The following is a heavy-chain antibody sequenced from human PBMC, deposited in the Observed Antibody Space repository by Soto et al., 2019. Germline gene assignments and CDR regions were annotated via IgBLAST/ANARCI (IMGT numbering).Heavy chain of an antibody. J-gene: IGHJ1*01. Sequence: QVQXEXSGAEVXXPXXXVXVSCXXXGYXXXXYSXXXXXXXXXXXXXXXGXVNPSGGSTNYAQKFQGRITLTRDTSRNTFYMDLSSLTSEDTAVYYCAREENCSDGICYSEYFQRWGQGTLVTVSS. CDR3: AREENCSDGICYSEYFQR. D-gene: IGHD2-15*01. V-gene: IGHV1-46*01. CDR2: VNPSGGST. CDR1: GYXXXXYS.